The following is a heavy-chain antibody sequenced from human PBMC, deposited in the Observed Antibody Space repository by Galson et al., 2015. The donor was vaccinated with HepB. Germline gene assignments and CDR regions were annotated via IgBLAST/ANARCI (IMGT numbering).Heavy chain of an antibody. Sequence: LSLTCSVSGGSISSSGYYWGWIRQSPGRGLEWIGSINYNGRTYYNPSLNSRVTLSVDTSKNQFTLKLSSVIAADTTVYYCARPRYDILTGYYYNWFDPWGQGTLVTVSS. V-gene: IGHV4-39*01. CDR2: INYNGRT. D-gene: IGHD3-9*01. J-gene: IGHJ5*02. CDR3: ARPRYDILTGYYYNWFDP. CDR1: GGSISSSGYY.